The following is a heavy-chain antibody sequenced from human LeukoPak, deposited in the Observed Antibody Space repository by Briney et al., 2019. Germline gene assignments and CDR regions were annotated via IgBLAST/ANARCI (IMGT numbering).Heavy chain of an antibody. CDR1: GYTFASYG. Sequence: ASVKVSCKASGYTFASYGISWVRQAPGQGLEWMGWISAYNGNTNYAQKLQGRVTKTTDTSTSTAYMELRSLRSDDTAVYYCARRYENYDFWSGPLTTEYYFDYWGQGTLVTVSS. D-gene: IGHD3-3*01. V-gene: IGHV1-18*01. J-gene: IGHJ4*02. CDR3: ARRYENYDFWSGPLTTEYYFDY. CDR2: ISAYNGNT.